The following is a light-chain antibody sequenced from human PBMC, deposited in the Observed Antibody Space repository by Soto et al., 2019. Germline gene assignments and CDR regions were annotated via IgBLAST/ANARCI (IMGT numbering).Light chain of an antibody. CDR3: AAWDDTLRARV. CDR2: SND. J-gene: IGLJ2*01. V-gene: IGLV1-44*01. CDR1: NSNIGRND. Sequence: QSVLAQPPSASGSPGQWVTISCSGSNSNIGRNDVTWYQQVPGTAPQCLIYSNDQRPSGVPDRISGSRSGTSASLAISGLQSGDEAEYYCAAWDDTLRARVFGGGTQLTVL.